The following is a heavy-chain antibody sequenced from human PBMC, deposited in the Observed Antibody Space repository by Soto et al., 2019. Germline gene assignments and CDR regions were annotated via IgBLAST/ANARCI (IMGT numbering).Heavy chain of an antibody. D-gene: IGHD2-15*01. V-gene: IGHV3-66*01. CDR3: ARDDVLCDGGRGYGIPLGL. J-gene: IGHJ6*04. CDR1: GFTVSSKY. Sequence: EVQLVESGGGLVQPGGSLRLSCAASGFTVSSKYMTWLRQAPGKGLEWVSLIQSGGTTYYADSVKGRFTISRDTSDNTLHLQMDSLRVEDTAVYYCARDDVLCDGGRGYGIPLGLWGKGTTVTVSS. CDR2: IQSGGTT.